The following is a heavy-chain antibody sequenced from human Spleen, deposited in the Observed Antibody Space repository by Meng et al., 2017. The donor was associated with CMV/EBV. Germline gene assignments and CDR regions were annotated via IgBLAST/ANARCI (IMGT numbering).Heavy chain of an antibody. V-gene: IGHV1-2*02. CDR2: INPNSGGT. CDR3: AKLRYYDSSGFDF. Sequence: ASVKVSCKASGYTFTGYYMHWVRQAPGQGLEWMGWINPNSGGTNYAQKFQGRVTMTRDTSITTAYMELNRLTSDDTAVYYCAKLRYYDSSGFDFWGQGTLVTVSS. D-gene: IGHD3-22*01. J-gene: IGHJ4*02. CDR1: GYTFTGYY.